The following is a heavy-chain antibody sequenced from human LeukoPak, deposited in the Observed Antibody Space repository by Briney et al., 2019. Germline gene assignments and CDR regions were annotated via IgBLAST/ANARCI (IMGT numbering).Heavy chain of an antibody. J-gene: IGHJ4*02. CDR1: GFTLGDYA. CDR2: IYSDNT. Sequence: PGGSLRLSCTASGFTLGDYAMSWVRQAPGKGLGWVSFIYSDNTHYSDSVKGRFTISRDDSKNTLYLQMNSLRAEDTAVYYCARRAGAYSHPYDYWGQGTLVTVSS. CDR3: ARRAGAYSHPYDY. V-gene: IGHV3-53*01. D-gene: IGHD4/OR15-4a*01.